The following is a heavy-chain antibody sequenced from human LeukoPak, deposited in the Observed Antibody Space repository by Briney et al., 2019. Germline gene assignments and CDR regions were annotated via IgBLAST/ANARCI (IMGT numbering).Heavy chain of an antibody. CDR1: GFTFSSCA. J-gene: IGHJ4*02. CDR2: ISGSGGST. V-gene: IGHV3-23*01. D-gene: IGHD6-6*01. Sequence: GGSLRISCAASGFTFSSCAIRRVGPAPCPVLEWVSAISGSGGSTYYADSVKGRFTISRGNSKNTLYLQMNSLRAEDTAVYHCAKDRGSSTDWGQGTLVTVSS. CDR3: AKDRGSSTD.